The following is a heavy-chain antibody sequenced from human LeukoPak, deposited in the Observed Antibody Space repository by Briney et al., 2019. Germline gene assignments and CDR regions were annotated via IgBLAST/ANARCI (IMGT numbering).Heavy chain of an antibody. CDR1: GFTFSNYG. Sequence: GRSLRLSCAASGFTFSNYGMHWVRQAPGKGLEWVASIWDDGSNKYHADSVKGRFTISRDNSKNTLYLQMNSLRAEDTAVYFCARHRGSCSGGSCPNWYFDLWGRGTLVTVSS. D-gene: IGHD2-15*01. J-gene: IGHJ2*01. V-gene: IGHV3-33*01. CDR3: ARHRGSCSGGSCPNWYFDL. CDR2: IWDDGSNK.